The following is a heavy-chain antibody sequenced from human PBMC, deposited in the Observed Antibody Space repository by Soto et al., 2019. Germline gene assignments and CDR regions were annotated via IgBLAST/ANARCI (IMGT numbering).Heavy chain of an antibody. CDR3: AGASRQSSSWYFDYGMDV. Sequence: SETLSLTCPVSGGSVSSGSYYWSWIRQPPGKVLELIGYIYYSGSTNYNPSLKSRVTISVDTSKNQFSLKLSSVAAAGTAVYYCAGASRQSSSWYFDYGMDVWGQGTTVTVSS. CDR1: GGSVSSGSYY. CDR2: IYYSGST. D-gene: IGHD6-13*01. V-gene: IGHV4-61*01. J-gene: IGHJ6*02.